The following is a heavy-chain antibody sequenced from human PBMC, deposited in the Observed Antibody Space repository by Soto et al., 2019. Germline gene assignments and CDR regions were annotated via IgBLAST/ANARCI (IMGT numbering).Heavy chain of an antibody. V-gene: IGHV1-69*13. D-gene: IGHD3-22*01. CDR2: IIPIFGTA. J-gene: IGHJ4*02. Sequence: ASVKVSCKASGGTFSSYAISWVRQAPGQGREWMGGIIPIFGTANYAQKFQGRVTITADESPSTAYMELSSLRSEDTAVYYCARDRRITMRVVVMTDWGQGTLVTVSS. CDR1: GGTFSSYA. CDR3: ARDRRITMRVVVMTD.